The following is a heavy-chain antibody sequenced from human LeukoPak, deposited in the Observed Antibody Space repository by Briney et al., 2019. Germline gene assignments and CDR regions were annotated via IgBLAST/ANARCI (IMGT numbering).Heavy chain of an antibody. CDR3: AREYSSSSGRAFDI. J-gene: IGHJ3*02. Sequence: PGGSLRLSCAASGFTLSTYTMNWVRQAPGKGLQWFSYISSSSSTIYYADSVKGRFTISRDNAKNSLYLQMNSLGDEDTAVYYCAREYSSSSGRAFDIWGQGTMVTVSS. CDR1: GFTLSTYT. CDR2: ISSSSSTI. D-gene: IGHD6-6*01. V-gene: IGHV3-48*02.